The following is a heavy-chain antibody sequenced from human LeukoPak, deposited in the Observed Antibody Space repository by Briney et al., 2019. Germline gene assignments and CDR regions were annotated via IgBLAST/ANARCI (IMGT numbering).Heavy chain of an antibody. CDR2: LYPGGDRA. V-gene: IGHV1-46*01. J-gene: IGHJ4*02. CDR1: GLTLTTIY. CDR3: ASEVPRTSRFDH. Sequence: ASVKVSCKASGLTLTTIYMHWVRQAPGQGLEWMAVLYPGGDRAIYAQRFQGRLTLNKDTSTNTVYMEVSSLASEDTAVYYCASEVPRTSRFDHWGQGTLVTVSS. D-gene: IGHD2-8*01.